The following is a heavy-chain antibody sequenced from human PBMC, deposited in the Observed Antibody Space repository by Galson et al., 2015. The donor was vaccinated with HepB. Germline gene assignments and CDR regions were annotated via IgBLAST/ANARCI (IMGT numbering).Heavy chain of an antibody. CDR3: ARQRFGDHLDF. CDR1: GYIFSDYW. CDR2: IAPTSSYT. V-gene: IGHV5-10-1*01. Sequence: QSGAEVKKPGESLTISCQGSGYIFSDYWITWVRQLPGGGLEWMGRIAPTSSYTNYGLSVQGRVTFSVDKSISAVYLQWSSLEASDTAIYYCARQRFGDHLDFWGPGTLVTVSS. J-gene: IGHJ4*02. D-gene: IGHD4-17*01.